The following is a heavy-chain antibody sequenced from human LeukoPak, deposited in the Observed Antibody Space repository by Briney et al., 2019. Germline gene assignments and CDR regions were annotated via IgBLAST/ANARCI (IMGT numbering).Heavy chain of an antibody. CDR1: RFTFSRFW. Sequence: GESLTLSCVVSRFTFSRFWMAWVRQAPGKGPEWVARIKEDGSEKYYMDFVEGRFTISRDNAKNSLYLQMNSLRAEDTAVYYCAKDYGGGYFDYWGQGTLVTVSS. D-gene: IGHD3-16*01. J-gene: IGHJ4*02. CDR3: AKDYGGGYFDY. CDR2: IKEDGSEK. V-gene: IGHV3-7*01.